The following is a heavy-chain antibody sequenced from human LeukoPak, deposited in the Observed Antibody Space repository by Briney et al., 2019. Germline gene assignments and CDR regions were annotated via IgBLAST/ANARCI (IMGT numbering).Heavy chain of an antibody. J-gene: IGHJ4*02. D-gene: IGHD3-22*01. Sequence: GGSLRLSCAASGFTFSSYAMQWVRQAPGKGLEWVAVISYDGSNKYYADSVKGRFTISRDNSKNTLYLQMNSLRAEDTGVYYCARDKDSSGYDYWGQGTLVTVSS. V-gene: IGHV3-30*04. CDR3: ARDKDSSGYDY. CDR1: GFTFSSYA. CDR2: ISYDGSNK.